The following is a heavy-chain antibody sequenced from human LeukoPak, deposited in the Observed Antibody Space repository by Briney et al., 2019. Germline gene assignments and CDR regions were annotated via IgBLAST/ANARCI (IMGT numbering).Heavy chain of an antibody. V-gene: IGHV4-59*01. CDR1: GGSISSYY. J-gene: IGHJ4*02. D-gene: IGHD5-18*01. CDR2: IYYSGST. Sequence: SETLSLTCTVSGGSISSYYWSWIRQPPGEGLEGIGYIYYSGSTNYNPSLKSRVTITVDTSKNQFSLKLSSVTAADTAVYYCAGGTAMVSTDYWGQGTLVTVSS. CDR3: AGGTAMVSTDY.